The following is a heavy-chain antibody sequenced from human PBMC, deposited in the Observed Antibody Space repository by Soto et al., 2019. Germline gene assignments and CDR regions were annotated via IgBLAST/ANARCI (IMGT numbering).Heavy chain of an antibody. CDR3: ARTPSTVTLDY. CDR2: IYYSGST. V-gene: IGHV4-59*01. Sequence: PSETLSLTCTVSGGSINNYYWSWIRQPPGKGLEWIGNIYYSGSTNYNPSLKSRVTISVDTSKNQFSLKLSSVTAADTAVYYCARTPSTVTLDYWGQGTLVTVSS. CDR1: GGSINNYY. D-gene: IGHD4-4*01. J-gene: IGHJ4*02.